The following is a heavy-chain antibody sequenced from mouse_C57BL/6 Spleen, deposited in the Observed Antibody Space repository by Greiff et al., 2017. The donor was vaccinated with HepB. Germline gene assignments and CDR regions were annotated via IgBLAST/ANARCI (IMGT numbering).Heavy chain of an antibody. CDR2: IDPENGDT. J-gene: IGHJ2*01. CDR3: TTDSNRFDY. Sequence: VQLQQSGAELVRPGASVKLSCTASGFNIKDDYMHWVKQRPEQGLEWIGWIDPENGDTEYASKFQGKATITADTSSNTAYLQLSSLTSEDTAVYYCTTDSNRFDYWGQGTTLTVSS. D-gene: IGHD2-5*01. CDR1: GFNIKDDY. V-gene: IGHV14-4*01.